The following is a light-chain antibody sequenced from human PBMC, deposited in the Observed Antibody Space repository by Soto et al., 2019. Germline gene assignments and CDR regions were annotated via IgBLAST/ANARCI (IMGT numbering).Light chain of an antibody. V-gene: IGKV1-39*01. Sequence: IQMTQSPSSLSASVGDRVTITCRASQSISSYLNWYQQKPGKAPKLLIYAASSLQSGVPSRFSGSGSGTDFTLTISSLQPEDFATYYGQQSYSTPLTFGGGTKVGIK. CDR1: QSISSY. CDR3: QQSYSTPLT. CDR2: AAS. J-gene: IGKJ4*01.